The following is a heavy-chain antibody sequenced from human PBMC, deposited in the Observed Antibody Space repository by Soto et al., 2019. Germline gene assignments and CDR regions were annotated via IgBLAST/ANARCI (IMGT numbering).Heavy chain of an antibody. J-gene: IGHJ4*02. V-gene: IGHV4-39*01. CDR3: ARHTPHATFGVPTPYFDH. CDR1: GGSINGGTYF. CDR2: INYSGRT. Sequence: QLQLQESGPGLVKPSETLSLTCTVSGGSINGGTYFWGWIRQPPGKGLEWIGSINYSGRTNYNPSLKSRVTVSADTSKTQFSLKLRSVTATDTAVYYCARHTPHATFGVPTPYFDHWGQGTLVSVSS. D-gene: IGHD3-3*01.